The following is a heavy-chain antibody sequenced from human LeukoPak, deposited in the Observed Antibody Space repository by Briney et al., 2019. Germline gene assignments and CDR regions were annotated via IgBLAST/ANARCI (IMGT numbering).Heavy chain of an antibody. CDR3: ARGGLGYFEY. CDR1: GYTFNRNW. Sequence: GESLKISCKGSGYTFNRNWIGWVRQMSGKGLEWMGIIYPGDSETRYSPSFQGQVTISVDKSISSAYLQWSSLKASDTAMYYCARGGLGYFEYWGQGTLVTVSS. V-gene: IGHV5-51*01. D-gene: IGHD6-25*01. J-gene: IGHJ4*02. CDR2: IYPGDSET.